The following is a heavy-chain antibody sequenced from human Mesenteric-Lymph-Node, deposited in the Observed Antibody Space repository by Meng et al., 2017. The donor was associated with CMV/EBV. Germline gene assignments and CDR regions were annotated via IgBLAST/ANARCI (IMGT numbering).Heavy chain of an antibody. V-gene: IGHV3-23*01. D-gene: IGHD3-22*01. CDR2: ISGSGGTT. CDR1: GFTFSSHA. CDR3: AKAYYYESSGMHF. J-gene: IGHJ4*02. Sequence: GESLKISCAASGFTFSSHAMSWVRQAPGKGLHYISGISGSGGTTHYANSVKGRFTISRDNSKNTMYLQMNSLRVEDTAVYYCAKAYYYESSGMHFWGQGTLVTSPQ.